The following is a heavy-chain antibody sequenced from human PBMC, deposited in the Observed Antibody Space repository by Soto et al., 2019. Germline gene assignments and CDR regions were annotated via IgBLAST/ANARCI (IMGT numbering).Heavy chain of an antibody. J-gene: IGHJ5*02. CDR3: ARGGDYYGSGSYILRFDP. V-gene: IGHV4-31*03. D-gene: IGHD3-10*01. CDR1: GGSISSGGYY. Sequence: SETLPLTCTVSGGSISSGGYYWSWIRQHPGKGLEWIGYIYYSGSTYYNPSLKSRVTISVDTSKNQFSLKLSSVTAADTAVYYCARGGDYYGSGSYILRFDPWGQGTLVTVSS. CDR2: IYYSGST.